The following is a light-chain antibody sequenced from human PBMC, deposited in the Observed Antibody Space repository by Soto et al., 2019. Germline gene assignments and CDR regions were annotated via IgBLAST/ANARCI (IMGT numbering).Light chain of an antibody. J-gene: IGLJ1*01. CDR2: DVT. CDR1: SSDVGGYNY. CDR3: CSYTTSNTRQIV. Sequence: VLTQPASVSGSPGQSITISCTGTSSDVGGYNYVSWYQQQPGKAPKFMIYDVTNRPSGVSNRFSGSKSGNTASLTISGLQAEDEADYYCCSYTTSNTRQIVFGTGTKVTVL. V-gene: IGLV2-14*01.